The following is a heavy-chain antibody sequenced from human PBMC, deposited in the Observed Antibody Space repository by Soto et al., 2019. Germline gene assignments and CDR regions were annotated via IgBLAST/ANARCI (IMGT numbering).Heavy chain of an antibody. V-gene: IGHV1-69*08. D-gene: IGHD4-17*01. Sequence: QVQLVQSGAEVKKPGSSVKVSCKASGGTFSSYSINWVRQAPGQGLEWMGRITPILGIANYAQKFQGRVTITADKSTSTADMELSSLRSEDTAVYYCAREPYGDYSGYWGQGTLVTVSS. CDR1: GGTFSSYS. CDR3: AREPYGDYSGY. CDR2: ITPILGIA. J-gene: IGHJ4*02.